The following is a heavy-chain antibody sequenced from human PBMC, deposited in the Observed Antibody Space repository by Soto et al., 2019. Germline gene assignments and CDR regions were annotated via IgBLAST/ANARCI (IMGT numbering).Heavy chain of an antibody. CDR2: INAGNGNT. CDR1: GYTFSSYA. J-gene: IGHJ5*02. CDR3: ARDVGYSSSNWFGP. V-gene: IGHV1-3*01. Sequence: ASVKVSCKASGYTFSSYAMHWVRQAPGQRLEWMGWINAGNGNTKYSQKFQGRVTITRDTSASTAYMELSSLRSEDTAVYYCARDVGYSSSNWFGPWGQGTLLTVSS. D-gene: IGHD6-13*01.